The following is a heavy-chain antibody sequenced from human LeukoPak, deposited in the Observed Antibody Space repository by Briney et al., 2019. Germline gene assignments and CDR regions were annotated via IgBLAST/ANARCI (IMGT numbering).Heavy chain of an antibody. CDR1: GFTFSSYA. D-gene: IGHD1-26*01. V-gene: IGHV3-23*01. J-gene: IGHJ6*02. CDR2: ISGSGGST. CDR3: AKDSGNSGSYSDYGMDV. Sequence: GGSLRLSCAASGFTFSSYAMSWVRQAPGKGLEWASAISGSGGSTYYADSVKGRFTISRDNSKNTLNLQMNSLRAEDTAVYYCAKDSGNSGSYSDYGMDVWGQGTTVTVSS.